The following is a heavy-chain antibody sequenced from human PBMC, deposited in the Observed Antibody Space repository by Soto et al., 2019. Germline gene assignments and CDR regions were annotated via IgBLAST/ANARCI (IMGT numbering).Heavy chain of an antibody. J-gene: IGHJ2*01. V-gene: IGHV3-7*01. D-gene: IGHD3-10*01. CDR1: GFTFSSYW. CDR2: IKQDGSEK. CDR3: ARDSPLPAYYYGSGSPTPHWYFDL. Sequence: GSLRLSCAASGFTFSSYWMSWVRQAPGKGLEWVANIKQDGSEKYYVDSVKGRFTISRDNAKNSLYLQMNSLRAEDTAVYYCARDSPLPAYYYGSGSPTPHWYFDLWGRGTLVTVSS.